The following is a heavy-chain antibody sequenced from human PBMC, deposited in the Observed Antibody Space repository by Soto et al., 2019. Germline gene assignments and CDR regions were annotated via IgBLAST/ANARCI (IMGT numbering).Heavy chain of an antibody. D-gene: IGHD2-15*01. V-gene: IGHV4-34*01. J-gene: IGHJ4*02. CDR1: GGSFSGYY. Sequence: ETLSLTCAVYGGSFSGYYWSWIRQPPGKGLEWIGEINHSGSTNYNPSLKSRVTISVDTSKNQFSLKLSSVTAADTAVYYCARDQGYCSGGSCYVAGYWGQGTLVTVSS. CDR3: ARDQGYCSGGSCYVAGY. CDR2: INHSGST.